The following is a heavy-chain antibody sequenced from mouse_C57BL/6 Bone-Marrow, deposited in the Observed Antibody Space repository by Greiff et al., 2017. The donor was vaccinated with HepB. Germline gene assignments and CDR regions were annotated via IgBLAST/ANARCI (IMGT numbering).Heavy chain of an antibody. J-gene: IGHJ1*03. CDR3: ARGRYDYDRGAYWYFDV. V-gene: IGHV1-55*01. CDR2: IYPGSGST. Sequence: QVQLQQPGAELVKPGASVKLSCKASGYTFTSYWITWVKQRPGQGLEWIGDIYPGSGSTNYNEKFKSKATLTVDTSSSTAYMQLSSLTSEDSAVYDCARGRYDYDRGAYWYFDVWGTGTTVTVSS. CDR1: GYTFTSYW. D-gene: IGHD2-4*01.